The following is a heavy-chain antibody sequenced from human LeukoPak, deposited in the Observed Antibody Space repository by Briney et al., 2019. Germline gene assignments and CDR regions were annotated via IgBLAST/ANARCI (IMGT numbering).Heavy chain of an antibody. Sequence: GASVKVSCKASGYTFIDYYIHWVRQAPGQGLEWMGWINPNSGGTHYAQKFQGRVAMTRDTSISTAYMELSRLTSDDTAMYYCARGSSTHDSSTYGLDPWGQGTLVTVSS. J-gene: IGHJ5*02. CDR3: ARGSSTHDSSTYGLDP. CDR1: GYTFIDYY. CDR2: INPNSGGT. D-gene: IGHD3-22*01. V-gene: IGHV1-2*02.